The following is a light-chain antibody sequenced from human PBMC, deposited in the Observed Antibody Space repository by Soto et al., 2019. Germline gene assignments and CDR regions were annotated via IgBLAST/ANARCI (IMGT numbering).Light chain of an antibody. Sequence: EIVMTQSPATLSVSPGERATLSCRANESVSSNLAWYQQKPGQAPRLLIYGASTRATGIPARFSGSGSGTEFTLTISRLESEDFAVYYCQQYNDWPPLTLGGGTRVEIE. CDR1: ESVSSN. J-gene: IGKJ4*01. V-gene: IGKV3-15*01. CDR3: QQYNDWPPLT. CDR2: GAS.